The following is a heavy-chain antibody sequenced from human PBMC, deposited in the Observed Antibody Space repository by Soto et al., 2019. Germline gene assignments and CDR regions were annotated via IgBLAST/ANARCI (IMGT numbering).Heavy chain of an antibody. Sequence: SETLSLTSTVSGDSISSSNYYWGWMRQPPGKGLEWIASFFIGGNTYYNPSLKSRVTISVDTSKNQFSLKLSSVTAADTAVYYCARHGGYYDSSGYSQTPYYYYGMDVWGQGTTVT. CDR2: FFIGGNT. CDR3: ARHGGYYDSSGYSQTPYYYYGMDV. CDR1: GDSISSSNYY. D-gene: IGHD3-22*01. V-gene: IGHV4-39*01. J-gene: IGHJ6*02.